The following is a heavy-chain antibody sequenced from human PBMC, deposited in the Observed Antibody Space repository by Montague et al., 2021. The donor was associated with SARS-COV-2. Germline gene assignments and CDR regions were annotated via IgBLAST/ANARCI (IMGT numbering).Heavy chain of an antibody. V-gene: IGHV4-31*03. CDR1: GGSISSGGYY. D-gene: IGHD2-15*01. Sequence: TLSLTCTVSGGSISSGGYYWSWIRQHPGKGLEWIGYIYYSGSTYYNPSLKSRVTISVDTSKNQFSLKLSSVTAADTAVYYCARLTAGYSSGGSCYWGTGFDYWGQGTLVTVSS. CDR3: ARLTAGYSSGGSCYWGTGFDY. CDR2: IYYSGST. J-gene: IGHJ4*02.